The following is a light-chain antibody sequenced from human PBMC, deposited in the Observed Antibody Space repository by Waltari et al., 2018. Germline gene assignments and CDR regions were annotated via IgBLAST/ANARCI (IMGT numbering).Light chain of an antibody. J-gene: IGLJ3*02. V-gene: IGLV2-23*01. CDR2: ADT. Sequence: QSALTQPASVSGSPGQSITISCTGPSSDVGSYNLVSWYQQHPGKAPKRMIYADTKRPSGVAKRFSGSKSGNTASLTISGLQAEDEADYYCCSYAGSSIWVFGGGTELTVL. CDR1: SSDVGSYNL. CDR3: CSYAGSSIWV.